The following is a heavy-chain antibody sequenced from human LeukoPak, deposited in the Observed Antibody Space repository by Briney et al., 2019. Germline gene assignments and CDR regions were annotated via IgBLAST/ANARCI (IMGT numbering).Heavy chain of an antibody. D-gene: IGHD2-2*01. CDR2: IYYSGST. V-gene: IGHV4-59*01. Sequence: PSETLSLTCTVSGGSISSYYWSWIRQPPGKGLEWIGYIYYSGSTNYNPSPKSRVTISVDTSKNQFSLKLSSVTAADTAVYYCAGTEDIVVPTCFDYWGQGTLVTVSS. CDR3: AGTEDIVVPTCFDY. CDR1: GGSISSYY. J-gene: IGHJ4*02.